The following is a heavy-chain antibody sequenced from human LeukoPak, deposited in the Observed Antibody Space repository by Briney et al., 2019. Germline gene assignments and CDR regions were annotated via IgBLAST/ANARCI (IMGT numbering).Heavy chain of an antibody. CDR2: ISYDGSNK. Sequence: GGSLRLSCAASGFIFSNYGMHWVRQAPGKGLEWVAVISYDGSNKYYADSVKGRFTISRDNSKNTLYLQMNSLRAEDTAVYYCAKGSGYYPEYFQHWGQGTLVTVSS. CDR3: AKGSGYYPEYFQH. CDR1: GFIFSNYG. D-gene: IGHD3-22*01. V-gene: IGHV3-30*18. J-gene: IGHJ1*01.